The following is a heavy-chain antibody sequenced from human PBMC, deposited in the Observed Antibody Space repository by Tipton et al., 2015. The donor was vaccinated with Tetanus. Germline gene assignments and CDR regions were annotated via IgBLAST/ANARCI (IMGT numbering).Heavy chain of an antibody. CDR2: INHSGTA. Sequence: TLSLTCAVSGGSFTDFYWSWIRQVPGQGLVWIGEINHSGTANKNPSLKSRVTMSVDTSNRQFSLSLDSVTAADTGVYFCARRRYTWIRGGFDIWGQGTLVTVSS. CDR3: ARRRYTWIRGGFDI. CDR1: GGSFTDFY. D-gene: IGHD1-20*01. V-gene: IGHV4-34*01. J-gene: IGHJ3*02.